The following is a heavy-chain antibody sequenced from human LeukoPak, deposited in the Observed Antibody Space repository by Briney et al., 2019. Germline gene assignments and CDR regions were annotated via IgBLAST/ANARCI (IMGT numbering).Heavy chain of an antibody. V-gene: IGHV4-34*01. CDR1: GGSFSGYY. Sequence: SETLSLTCAVYGGSFSGYYWSWIRQPPGKGLEWIGEINHSGSTNYNPSLKSRVTISVDTSKNQFSLKLSSVTAADTAVYYCARQMQLVRYNWFDPWGQGTLVTVSS. D-gene: IGHD6-13*01. CDR2: INHSGST. CDR3: ARQMQLVRYNWFDP. J-gene: IGHJ5*02.